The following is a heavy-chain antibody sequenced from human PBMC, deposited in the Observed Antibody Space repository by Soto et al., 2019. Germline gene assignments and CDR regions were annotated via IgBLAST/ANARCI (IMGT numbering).Heavy chain of an antibody. J-gene: IGHJ5*02. D-gene: IGHD2-21*02. CDR1: GGTAASSHW. CDR3: AREIVTAGGNNYFDP. V-gene: IGHV4-4*02. Sequence: NPSETLSLTCGVSGGTAASSHWWSWVRQSPGRGLEWIGNVYHTGDTNFNPSLQSRVTFSVDKSNNQFSLRLTSVTAADTAVYFCAREIVTAGGNNYFDPWGPGTLVTVSS. CDR2: VYHTGDT.